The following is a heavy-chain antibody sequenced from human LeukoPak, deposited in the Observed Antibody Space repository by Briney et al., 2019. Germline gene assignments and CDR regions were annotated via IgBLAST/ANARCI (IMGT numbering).Heavy chain of an antibody. J-gene: IGHJ4*02. CDR1: GFTFSSYG. Sequence: GGSLRLSCAASGFTFSSYGMHWVCQAPGKGLEWVAVISYDGSNKYYADSVKGRFTISRDNSKNTLYLQMNSLRAEDTAVYYCAKGYSYGYSYFDYWGQGTLVTVSS. D-gene: IGHD5-18*01. CDR3: AKGYSYGYSYFDY. V-gene: IGHV3-30*18. CDR2: ISYDGSNK.